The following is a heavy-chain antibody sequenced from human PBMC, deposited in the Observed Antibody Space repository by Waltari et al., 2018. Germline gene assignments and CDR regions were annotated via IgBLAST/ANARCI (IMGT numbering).Heavy chain of an antibody. CDR2: IIPIVGTA. V-gene: IGHV1-69*08. Sequence: QVQLVQSGAEVKKPGSSVKVSCKASGGTFSSYAISWVRQAPGQGLEWMGRIIPIVGTANDAQKFQGRVTITAYKSTSTAYMGLSSLRSEGTAVYYCARDGDSSSCFDIWGQGTMVTVSS. J-gene: IGHJ3*02. D-gene: IGHD6-13*01. CDR1: GGTFSSYA. CDR3: ARDGDSSSCFDI.